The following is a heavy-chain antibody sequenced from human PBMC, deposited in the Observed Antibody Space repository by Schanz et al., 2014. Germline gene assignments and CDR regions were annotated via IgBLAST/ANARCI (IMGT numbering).Heavy chain of an antibody. CDR3: AKEDRTHSSDYVY. J-gene: IGHJ4*02. D-gene: IGHD3-22*01. V-gene: IGHV3-74*01. CDR2: IDADGNST. Sequence: VQLVESGGGVAQPGGSLRLSCAASGFSFSDSWMHWVRQAPGKGLVWVSRIDADGNSTSYAESVKGRFTISRDNAKNTLYLQLSSLRAEDTAVYYCAKEDRTHSSDYVYWGQGTLVTVSS. CDR1: GFSFSDSW.